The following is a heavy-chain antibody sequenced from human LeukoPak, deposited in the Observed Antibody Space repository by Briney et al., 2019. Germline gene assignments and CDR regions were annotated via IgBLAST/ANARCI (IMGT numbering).Heavy chain of an antibody. V-gene: IGHV3-23*01. CDR3: AKAVGQWLVEFDY. J-gene: IGHJ4*02. CDR2: ISGSGGST. D-gene: IGHD6-19*01. CDR1: GFTFSSYA. Sequence: GGSLRLSCAASGFTFSSYAMSWVRQAPGKGLERVSAISGSGGSTYYADPVKGRFTISRDNSKNTLYLQMNSLRAEDTAVYYCAKAVGQWLVEFDYWGQGTLVTVSS.